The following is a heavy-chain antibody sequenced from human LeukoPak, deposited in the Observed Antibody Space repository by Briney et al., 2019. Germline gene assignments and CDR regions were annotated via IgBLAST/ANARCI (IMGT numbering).Heavy chain of an antibody. J-gene: IGHJ4*02. CDR3: ARDYKYAFDN. D-gene: IGHD5-24*01. V-gene: IGHV3-48*01. CDR1: GFTFSDYS. Sequence: GGSLRLSCAASGFTFSDYSMNWVRQAPGKGLEWISYIGIDSGNTNYADSVKGRFTISGDKAKNSLYLQMNSLRVEDTAVYYCARDYKYAFDNWGQGILVTASS. CDR2: IGIDSGNT.